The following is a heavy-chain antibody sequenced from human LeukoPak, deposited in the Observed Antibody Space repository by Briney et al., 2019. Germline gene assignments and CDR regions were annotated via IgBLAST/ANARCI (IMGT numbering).Heavy chain of an antibody. V-gene: IGHV4-39*07. J-gene: IGHJ4*02. CDR1: GGSISSSSYY. Sequence: SETLSLTCTVSGGSISSSSYYWGWIRQPPGKGLEWIGSIYYSGSTYYNPSLKSRVTISVDTSKNQFSLKLSSVTAADTAVYYCARCGGRYFDYWGQGTLVTVSS. CDR2: IYYSGST. D-gene: IGHD2-21*01. CDR3: ARCGGRYFDY.